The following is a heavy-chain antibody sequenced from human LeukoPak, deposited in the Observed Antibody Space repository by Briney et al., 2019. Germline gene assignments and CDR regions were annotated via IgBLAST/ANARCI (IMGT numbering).Heavy chain of an antibody. CDR2: IFPGDFNT. V-gene: IGHV5-51*01. J-gene: IGHJ4*02. D-gene: IGHD3-10*01. CDR1: GYKFTSDW. Sequence: GESLNICCEGSGYKFTSDWIGWVRELPGEGVERVGVIFPGDFNTRYMPSFQVLVTISADTSINTVYLQWNNLKASDTAMYYCAREGYGSGDVWGQGTLVAVSS. CDR3: AREGYGSGDV.